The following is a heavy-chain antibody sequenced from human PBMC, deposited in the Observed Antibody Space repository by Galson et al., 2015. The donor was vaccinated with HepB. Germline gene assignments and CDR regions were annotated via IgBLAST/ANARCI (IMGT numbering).Heavy chain of an antibody. CDR3: AREGYVAVAGGQSADYCYGMDG. V-gene: IGHV3-30*03. CDR1: GFTFRSYG. D-gene: IGHD6-19*01. J-gene: IGHJ6*02. CDR2: ISYDGSNK. Sequence: SLRLSCAASGFTFRSYGMHWVRQAPGKGLEWVAIISYDGSNKYYADSVQRRFTISRHNSKNTLYLQMNSLRAEDTAVYHCAREGYVAVAGGQSADYCYGMDGWGQGTTVSVSS.